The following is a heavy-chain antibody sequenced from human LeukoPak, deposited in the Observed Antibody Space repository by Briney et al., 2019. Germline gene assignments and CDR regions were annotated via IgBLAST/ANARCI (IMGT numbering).Heavy chain of an antibody. V-gene: IGHV3-33*06. Sequence: PGRSLRLSCAASGFTFSNYGMHWVRQAPGKGLEWVAVIWYDGGNKYYADSVKGRFTISRDNSKNTLYLQMNSLRAEDTAVYYCAKGRGQTVTTYDYWGQGTLVTVSS. D-gene: IGHD4-17*01. CDR1: GFTFSNYG. J-gene: IGHJ4*02. CDR3: AKGRGQTVTTYDY. CDR2: IWYDGGNK.